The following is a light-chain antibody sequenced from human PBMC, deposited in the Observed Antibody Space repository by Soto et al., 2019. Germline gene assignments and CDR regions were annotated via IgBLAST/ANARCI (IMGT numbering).Light chain of an antibody. CDR2: GAS. CDR3: QQYNNRPYT. Sequence: EIVMTQSPATLSVSPGERATLSCRASQSVSSNLAWYQQKPGQAPRLLIYGASTRATGIPARFSGSGSGTEFTLTISSLQSEYFAVYHCQQYNNRPYTFGQGTK. CDR1: QSVSSN. V-gene: IGKV3-15*01. J-gene: IGKJ2*01.